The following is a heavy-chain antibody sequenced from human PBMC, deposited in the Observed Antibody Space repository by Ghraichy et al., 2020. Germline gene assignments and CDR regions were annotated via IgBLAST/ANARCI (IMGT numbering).Heavy chain of an antibody. CDR2: ISGSGGST. J-gene: IGHJ1*01. D-gene: IGHD6-13*01. V-gene: IGHV3-23*01. Sequence: LSLTCAASGFTFSSYAMSWVRQAPGKGLEWVSAISGSGGSTYYADSVKGRFTISRDNSKNTLYLQMNSLRAEDTAVYYCAKDNSWYGYFQHWGQGTLVTVSS. CDR1: GFTFSSYA. CDR3: AKDNSWYGYFQH.